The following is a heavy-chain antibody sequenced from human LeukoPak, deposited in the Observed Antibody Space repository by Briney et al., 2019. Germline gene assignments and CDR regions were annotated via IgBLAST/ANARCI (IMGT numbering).Heavy chain of an antibody. CDR1: GDSISSGDYY. CDR2: ISSSGST. J-gene: IGHJ4*02. CDR3: ARVVAGSGLRYFDY. Sequence: SETLSLTCTVSGDSISSGDYYWSWIRQPAGKGLEWIGRISSSGSTNYNPSLKSRVTISVDTSKNQFSLKLSSVTAADTAVYYCARVVAGSGLRYFDYWGQGTLVTVSS. V-gene: IGHV4-61*02. D-gene: IGHD2-15*01.